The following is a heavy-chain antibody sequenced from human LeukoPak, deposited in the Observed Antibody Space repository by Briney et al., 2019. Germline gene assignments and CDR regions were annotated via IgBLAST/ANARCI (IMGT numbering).Heavy chain of an antibody. J-gene: IGHJ3*02. CDR1: GFTFSSYA. CDR2: ISGSGGRT. Sequence: PGGSLRLSCAASGFTFSSYAMSWVRQAPGKGLEWVSGISGSGGRTYYADSVKGRFTISRDNSKNTLYLQMNSLRAEDTAVYYCARAPDGYEAFDIWGQGTMVTVST. D-gene: IGHD3-22*01. CDR3: ARAPDGYEAFDI. V-gene: IGHV3-23*01.